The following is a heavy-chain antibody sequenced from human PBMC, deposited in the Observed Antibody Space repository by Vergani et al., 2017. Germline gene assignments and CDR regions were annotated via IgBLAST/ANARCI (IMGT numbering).Heavy chain of an antibody. D-gene: IGHD3-9*01. CDR1: GGSISSYY. V-gene: IGHV4-59*01. Sequence: QVQLQESGPGLVKPSETLSLTCTVSGGSISSYYWSWIRQPPGKGLEWIGYIYYSGSTNYNPTLKSQVPISVDTSKNQFSLKLSSVTASDTAVYYCARVGHLFALTGEVPSLDRWGRGTLVTVAS. CDR2: IYYSGST. J-gene: IGHJ2*01. CDR3: ARVGHLFALTGEVPSLDR.